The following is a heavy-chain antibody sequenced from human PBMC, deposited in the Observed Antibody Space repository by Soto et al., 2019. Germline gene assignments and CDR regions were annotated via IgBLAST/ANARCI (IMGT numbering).Heavy chain of an antibody. V-gene: IGHV3-30-3*01. J-gene: IGHJ4*02. CDR1: GFTFSSYA. D-gene: IGHD2-2*01. Sequence: GGSLRLSCAASGFTFSSYAMHWVRQAPGKGLEWVAVISYDGSNKYYADSVKGRFTISRDNSKNTLYLQMNSLRAEDTAVYYCARDPHCSSTSCKVLKGGYYFDYWGQGTLVTVSS. CDR3: ARDPHCSSTSCKVLKGGYYFDY. CDR2: ISYDGSNK.